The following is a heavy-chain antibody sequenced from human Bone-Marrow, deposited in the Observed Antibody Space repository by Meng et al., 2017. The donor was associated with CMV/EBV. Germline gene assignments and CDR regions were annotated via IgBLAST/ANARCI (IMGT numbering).Heavy chain of an antibody. V-gene: IGHV4-59*01. CDR2: IYYSGST. CDR3: ARDLGGSYYSGYFDY. J-gene: IGHJ4*02. D-gene: IGHD1-26*01. Sequence: SETLSLTCTVSGGSISSYYWSWIRQPPGKGLEWIGYIYYSGSTNYNPSLKSRVTISVDTSKTQFSLKLSSVTAADTAVYYCARDLGGSYYSGYFDYWGQGTLVTVSS. CDR1: GGSISSYY.